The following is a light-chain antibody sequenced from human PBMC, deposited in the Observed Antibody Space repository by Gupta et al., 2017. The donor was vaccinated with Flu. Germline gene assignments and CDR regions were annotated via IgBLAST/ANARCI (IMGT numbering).Light chain of an antibody. CDR2: DAS. Sequence: EIVLTQSPATLSLSPGERATLSCRASQSVGSYLMWFQQKPGQPPRHLIYDASNRATGIPDRFSGSGSGTDFTLTISSLESEDFALYYCQQRRNWPLTFGGGTKVEIK. V-gene: IGKV3-11*01. J-gene: IGKJ4*01. CDR3: QQRRNWPLT. CDR1: QSVGSY.